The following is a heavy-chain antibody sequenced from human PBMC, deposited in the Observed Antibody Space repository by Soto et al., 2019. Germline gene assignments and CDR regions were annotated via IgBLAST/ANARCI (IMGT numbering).Heavy chain of an antibody. V-gene: IGHV3-23*04. Sequence: EVQLVESGGGLVQPGGSLRLSCAASGFTFSSYAMSWVRQAPGKGLEWVSAISGSGGSTYYADSVKGRFTISRDNSKNTLYLQMNSLRAEDTAVYYCAKIPPTYYYDSSGYPTHAFDIWGQGTMVTVSS. D-gene: IGHD3-22*01. CDR1: GFTFSSYA. J-gene: IGHJ3*02. CDR2: ISGSGGST. CDR3: AKIPPTYYYDSSGYPTHAFDI.